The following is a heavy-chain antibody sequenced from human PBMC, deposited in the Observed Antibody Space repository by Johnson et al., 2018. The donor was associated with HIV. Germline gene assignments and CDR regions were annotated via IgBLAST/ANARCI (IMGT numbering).Heavy chain of an antibody. D-gene: IGHD1-26*01. Sequence: QVQLVESGGGLVQPGGSLRLSCAASGFTFSSYGMHWVRHAPGKGLEGVAVIWYDGSNKYYADSVKGRFTISRDNSKNPLYLQMNSLRAEDTAVYYCARALEVGATTANEAFDIWGQGTMVTVSS. CDR2: IWYDGSNK. CDR1: GFTFSSYG. V-gene: IGHV3-33*01. J-gene: IGHJ3*02. CDR3: ARALEVGATTANEAFDI.